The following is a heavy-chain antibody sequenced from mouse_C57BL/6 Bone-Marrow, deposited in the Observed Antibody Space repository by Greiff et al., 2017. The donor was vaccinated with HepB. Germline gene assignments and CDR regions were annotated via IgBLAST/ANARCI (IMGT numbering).Heavy chain of an antibody. J-gene: IGHJ4*01. CDR3: ARGRVVATDYAMDY. D-gene: IGHD1-1*01. CDR2: IDPSDSYT. CDR1: GYTFTSYW. V-gene: IGHV1-50*01. Sequence: QVQLQQPGAELVKPGASVKLSCKASGYTFTSYWMQWVKQRPGQGLEWIGEIDPSDSYTNCNQKFKGKATLTVDTSSSTAYMQLSSLTSEDSAVYYCARGRVVATDYAMDYWGQGTSVTVSS.